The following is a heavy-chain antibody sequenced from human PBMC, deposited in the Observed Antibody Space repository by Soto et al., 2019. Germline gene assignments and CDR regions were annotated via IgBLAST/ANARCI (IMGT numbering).Heavy chain of an antibody. D-gene: IGHD2-2*01. CDR1: GYSISSGNY. Sequence: PSETLSLTCDVSGYSISSGNYWARIRQPPGRGLEWIGSLYHIGSTHYNTSLKSRVTISVDTSKNHFSLELSSVTAADTAIYYCRSSTSCYDESCVDVWGQGTRVTVSS. J-gene: IGHJ6*02. CDR2: LYHIGST. CDR3: RSSTSCYDESCVDV. V-gene: IGHV4-38-2*01.